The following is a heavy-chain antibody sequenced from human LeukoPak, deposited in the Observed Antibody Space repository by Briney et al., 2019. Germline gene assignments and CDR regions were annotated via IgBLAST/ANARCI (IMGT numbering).Heavy chain of an antibody. J-gene: IGHJ4*02. CDR1: GFTFSSYA. CDR2: ISGSSDTT. CDR3: AKRIGGVNSFDH. Sequence: PGGSLRLSCAGSGFTFSSYAMSWVRQAPGKGLEWVSVISGSSDTTYYADSVKGRLIISRDNSKNTLYLQMNSLRAEDTAVYYCAKRIGGVNSFDHWGQGTLVTVSS. D-gene: IGHD3-16*01. V-gene: IGHV3-23*01.